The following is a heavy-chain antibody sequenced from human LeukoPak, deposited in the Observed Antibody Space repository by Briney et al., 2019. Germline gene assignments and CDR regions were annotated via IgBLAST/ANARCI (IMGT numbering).Heavy chain of an antibody. Sequence: GRSLRLSCAASGFTFSHFWMSWVRQAPGKGLEWVATMNQDGSERYYVDSVKGRCTISRDNAKNSLYLQINNLRAEDTAVYYCASGRYRENFDYWGQGTLISVSS. CDR1: GFTFSHFW. D-gene: IGHD3-16*02. CDR3: ASGRYRENFDY. CDR2: MNQDGSER. V-gene: IGHV3-7*01. J-gene: IGHJ4*02.